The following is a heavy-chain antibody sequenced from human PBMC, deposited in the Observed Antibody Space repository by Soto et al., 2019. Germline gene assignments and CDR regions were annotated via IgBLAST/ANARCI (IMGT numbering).Heavy chain of an antibody. CDR3: ARGYRTSWYWFDR. Sequence: QAQLQESGPGPVKPSETLSLTCTVSAGSVSGDTHYWSWIRQPPGKGLEWIGYVYNSGSTNYNPSLKSRVTISVDTSKNRSSLKLSSVTAADTAVYYCARGYRTSWYWFDRWGRGTLVTVSS. CDR1: AGSVSGDTHY. CDR2: VYNSGST. V-gene: IGHV4-61*01. J-gene: IGHJ2*01. D-gene: IGHD6-13*01.